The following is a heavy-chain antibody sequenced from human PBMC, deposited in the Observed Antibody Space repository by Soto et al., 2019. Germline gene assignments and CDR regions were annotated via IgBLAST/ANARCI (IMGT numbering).Heavy chain of an antibody. J-gene: IGHJ5*02. CDR2: IKSKTDGGTT. CDR3: TTDSGIVVVPAATAWFDP. Sequence: GGSLRLSCAASGFTFSNAWMSWVRQAPGKGLEWVGRIKSKTDGGTTDYAAPVKGRFTISRDDSKNTLYLQMNSLKTEDTAVYYCTTDSGIVVVPAATAWFDPWGQGTLVTVSS. CDR1: GFTFSNAW. D-gene: IGHD2-2*01. V-gene: IGHV3-15*01.